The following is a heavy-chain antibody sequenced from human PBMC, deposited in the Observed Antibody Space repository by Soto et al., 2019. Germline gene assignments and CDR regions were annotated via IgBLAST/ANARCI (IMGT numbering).Heavy chain of an antibody. CDR1: GFTFSSFS. CDR2: ISSSSSTI. Sequence: GGSLRLSCAASGFTFSSFSMNWVRQAPGKGLEWVSYISSSSSTIYYADSVKGRFTISRDNAKNSLYLQMNSLRDEDTAVYYCARDTQDDFWSGYYRDYWGQGTLVTVSS. V-gene: IGHV3-48*02. CDR3: ARDTQDDFWSGYYRDY. J-gene: IGHJ4*02. D-gene: IGHD3-3*01.